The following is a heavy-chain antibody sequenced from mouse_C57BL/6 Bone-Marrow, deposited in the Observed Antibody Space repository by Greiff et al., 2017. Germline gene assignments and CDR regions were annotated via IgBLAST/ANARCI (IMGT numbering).Heavy chain of an antibody. CDR2: IYPGDGDT. CDR3: ATYYGSSYWYFDV. Sequence: QVQLQQSGPELVKPGASVKISCKASGYAFSSSWMNWVKQRPGKGLEWIGRIYPGDGDTNYNGKFKGKATLTADKSSSTAYMQLISLTSEDSAVYFCATYYGSSYWYFDVWGTGTTVTVSS. CDR1: GYAFSSSW. J-gene: IGHJ1*03. V-gene: IGHV1-82*01. D-gene: IGHD1-1*01.